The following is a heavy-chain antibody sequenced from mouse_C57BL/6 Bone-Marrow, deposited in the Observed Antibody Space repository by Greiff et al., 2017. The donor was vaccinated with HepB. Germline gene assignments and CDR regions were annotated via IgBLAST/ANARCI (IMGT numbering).Heavy chain of an antibody. V-gene: IGHV1-64*01. CDR2: IHPNSGST. CDR3: ARGRQLRFETMDY. CDR1: GYTFTSYW. J-gene: IGHJ4*01. Sequence: VQLQQPGAELVKPGASVTLSCKASGYTFTSYWMHWVKQRPGQGLEWIGMIHPNSGSTNYNEKFKSKATLTVDKSSSTAYMQLSSLTSEDSAVYYCARGRQLRFETMDYWGQGTSVTVSS. D-gene: IGHD3-2*02.